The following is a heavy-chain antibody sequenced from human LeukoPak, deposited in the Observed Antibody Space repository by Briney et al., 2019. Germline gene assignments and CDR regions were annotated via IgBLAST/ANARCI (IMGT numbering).Heavy chain of an antibody. J-gene: IGHJ4*02. CDR1: GGSISSGSYY. D-gene: IGHD3-3*01. Sequence: PSQTLSLTCTVSGGSISSGSYYWSWIRQPAGKGLEWIGRICTSGSTNYNPSLKSRVTISVDTSKNQFSLKLSSVTAADTAVYYCASSRYDFWSFRYWGQGILVTVSS. V-gene: IGHV4-61*02. CDR2: ICTSGST. CDR3: ASSRYDFWSFRY.